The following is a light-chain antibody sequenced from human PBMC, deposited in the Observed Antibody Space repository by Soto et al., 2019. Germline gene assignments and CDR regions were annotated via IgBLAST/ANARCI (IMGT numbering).Light chain of an antibody. Sequence: DIQMTRSPSSVSASVGDRFTIICRASQGISSWLAWYQQKPGKAPELLIYAASTMQSGVPSRFSGSGSGTEFSLTISNLQPDDCATYYCQQYENSRTFGQGTQVDIK. CDR1: QGISSW. CDR2: AAS. CDR3: QQYENSRT. V-gene: IGKV1D-16*01. J-gene: IGKJ1*01.